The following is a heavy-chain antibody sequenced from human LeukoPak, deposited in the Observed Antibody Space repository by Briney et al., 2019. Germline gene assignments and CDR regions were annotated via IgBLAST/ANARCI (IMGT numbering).Heavy chain of an antibody. Sequence: GGSLRLSCAASGFTFDDYGMSWVRQAPGKGLEWVSGINWNGGSTGYADSVEGRFTISRDNAKNSLYLQMNSLRAEDTALYYCARERLTTVTGEFDYWGQGTLVTVSS. D-gene: IGHD4-17*01. J-gene: IGHJ4*02. V-gene: IGHV3-20*04. CDR3: ARERLTTVTGEFDY. CDR1: GFTFDDYG. CDR2: INWNGGST.